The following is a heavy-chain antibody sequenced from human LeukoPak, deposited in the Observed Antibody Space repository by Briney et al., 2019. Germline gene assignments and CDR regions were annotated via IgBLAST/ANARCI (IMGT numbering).Heavy chain of an antibody. V-gene: IGHV3-21*01. CDR1: GFTFSSYS. CDR2: ISSSSSYI. CDR3: AGRDSARNPWAY. D-gene: IGHD4-11*01. J-gene: IGHJ4*02. Sequence: GGSLRLSCAASGFTFSSYSMNWVRQAPGKGLEWVSSISSSSSYIYYADSVKGRFTISRDNAKNSPYLQMNSLRADDTAVYYCAGRDSARNPWAYWGQGTLVTVST.